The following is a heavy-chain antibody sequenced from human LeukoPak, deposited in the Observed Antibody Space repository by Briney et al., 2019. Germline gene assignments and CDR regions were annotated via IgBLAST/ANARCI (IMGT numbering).Heavy chain of an antibody. D-gene: IGHD6-19*01. CDR3: ARGRWLDRYSLYFDY. CDR1: GGSISSYY. V-gene: IGHV4-59*01. CDR2: IYYSGIT. Sequence: PSETLSLTCTVSGGSISSYYWSWIRQPPGKGLEWIGYIYYSGITNYNPSLKSRATISVDTSKKHFSLRLSSVTAADTAVYYCARGRWLDRYSLYFDYWGQGTLVTVSS. J-gene: IGHJ4*02.